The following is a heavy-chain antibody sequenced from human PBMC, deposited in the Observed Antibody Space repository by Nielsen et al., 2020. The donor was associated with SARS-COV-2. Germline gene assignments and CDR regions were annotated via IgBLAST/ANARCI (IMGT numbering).Heavy chain of an antibody. J-gene: IGHJ1*01. CDR2: INPSDDST. D-gene: IGHD3-22*01. V-gene: IGHV1-46*01. CDR1: GYTFGDYY. CDR3: ARVKGVTMIGYFHH. Sequence: ASVKVSCKTSGYTFGDYYIHWMGQAPGQGLEWLGMINPSDDSTVYAKKFEYRLTMTRDASTSTVYMHLSSLIFEDSAMYYCARVKGVTMIGYFHHWGQGTLVTVSS.